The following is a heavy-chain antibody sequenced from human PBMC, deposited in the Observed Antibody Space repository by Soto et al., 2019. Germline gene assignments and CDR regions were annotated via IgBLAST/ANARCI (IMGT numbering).Heavy chain of an antibody. CDR3: ARAGGAVANWFDP. CDR2: INPNSGGT. CDR1: GYTFTSYD. Sequence: ASVKVSCKASGYTFTSYDINWVRQATGQGLEWMGWINPNSGGTNYAQKFQGWVTMTRDTSISTAYMELSRLRSDDTAVYYCARAGGAVANWFDPWGQGTLVTVSS. V-gene: IGHV1-2*04. D-gene: IGHD6-19*01. J-gene: IGHJ5*02.